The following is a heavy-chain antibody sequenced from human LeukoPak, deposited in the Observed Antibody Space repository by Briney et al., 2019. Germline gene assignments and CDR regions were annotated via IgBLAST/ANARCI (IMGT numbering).Heavy chain of an antibody. V-gene: IGHV3-23*01. J-gene: IGHJ4*02. CDR2: ISGSGGST. D-gene: IGHD2-15*01. CDR1: GFTFSSYA. Sequence: GGSLRLSCAASGFTFSSYAMSWVRQAPGKGLEWVSAISGSGGSTYYADSVKGRFTISRDNSKNTLYLQMNSLRAEDTAVYYCAKDITGGVVVAACLAYWGQGTLVTVSS. CDR3: AKDITGGVVVAACLAY.